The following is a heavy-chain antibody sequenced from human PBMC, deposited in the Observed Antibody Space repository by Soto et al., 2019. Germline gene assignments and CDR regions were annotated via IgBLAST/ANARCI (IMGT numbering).Heavy chain of an antibody. CDR3: ARSFALSGSYFWLDP. Sequence: PSETLSLTCTVSGGSISSSSYYWGWIRQPPGKGLEWIGSIFYSGSTYYNPSLRSRVTISVDTSKNQFSLKLSSVTAADTAVYYCARSFALSGSYFWLDPWGQGTLVTVPQ. V-gene: IGHV4-39*01. D-gene: IGHD1-26*01. CDR2: IFYSGST. CDR1: GGSISSSSYY. J-gene: IGHJ5*02.